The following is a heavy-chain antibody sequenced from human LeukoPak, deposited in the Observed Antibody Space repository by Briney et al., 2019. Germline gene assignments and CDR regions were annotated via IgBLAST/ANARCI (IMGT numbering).Heavy chain of an antibody. V-gene: IGHV4-59*08. CDR2: IYKSGST. J-gene: IGHJ3*02. CDR3: ARLSTGPYGLGAFDI. Sequence: SETLSLTCNVSGGSISSYYWSWIRQPPGKGLEWIGNIYKSGSTNYNPSLKSRVTMSVDTSKNQFSLRLNSVTAADTAVYYCARLSTGPYGLGAFDIWGQGTMVTVSS. D-gene: IGHD1-1*01. CDR1: GGSISSYY.